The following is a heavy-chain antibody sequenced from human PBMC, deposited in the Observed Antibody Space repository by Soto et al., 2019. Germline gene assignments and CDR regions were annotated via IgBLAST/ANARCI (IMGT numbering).Heavy chain of an antibody. CDR2: IYYSGST. J-gene: IGHJ4*02. D-gene: IGHD3-10*01. CDR1: GGSVSSGSYY. V-gene: IGHV4-61*01. Sequence: LSLTCTVSGGSVSSGSYYWSWIRQPPGKGLEWIGYIYYSGSTNYNPSLKSRVTISVDTSKNQFSLKLSSVTAADTAVYYCARDTTRSGSYYLYWGQGPLVTVSS. CDR3: ARDTTRSGSYYLY.